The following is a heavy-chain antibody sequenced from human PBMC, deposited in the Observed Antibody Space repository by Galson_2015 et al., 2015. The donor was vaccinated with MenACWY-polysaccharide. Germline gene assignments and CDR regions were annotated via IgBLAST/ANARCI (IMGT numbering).Heavy chain of an antibody. CDR1: GFTLSSYG. V-gene: IGHV3-23*01. CDR3: AKDLRVGATAGSELDF. Sequence: SLRLSCAASGFTLSSYGMSWVRQAPGKGLEWVSSISGSGGSTFYADSVKGRFTISRDNSKNTLSLQVNSLRAEDMAKYYCAKDLRVGATAGSELDFWGQGTLVTVSS. J-gene: IGHJ4*02. CDR2: ISGSGGST. D-gene: IGHD1-26*01.